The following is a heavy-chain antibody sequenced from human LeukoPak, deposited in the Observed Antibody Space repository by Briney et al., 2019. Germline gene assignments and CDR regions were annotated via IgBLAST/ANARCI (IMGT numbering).Heavy chain of an antibody. D-gene: IGHD3-10*01. Sequence: PGGSLRLSCAASGFTFSSYSMNWVRQAPGTGLEWVSSISSSSSYIYYADSVKGRFTISRDNAKNSLYLQMNSLRAEDTAVYYCARGAYGVPTLDYWGQGTLVTVSS. CDR3: ARGAYGVPTLDY. J-gene: IGHJ4*02. CDR1: GFTFSSYS. V-gene: IGHV3-21*01. CDR2: ISSSSSYI.